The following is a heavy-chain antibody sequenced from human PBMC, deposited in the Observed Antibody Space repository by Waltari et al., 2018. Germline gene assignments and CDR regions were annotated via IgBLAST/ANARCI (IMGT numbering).Heavy chain of an antibody. CDR3: VRDFCDRTKRHGMDV. CDR2: ISYNERNI. V-gene: IGHV3-30*04. D-gene: IGHD3-22*01. CDR1: EFTFSSYA. J-gene: IGHJ6*02. Sequence: QVQLVESGGGVVKPGRSLRLSCAASEFTFSSYAMHWVRQAPGKGLEWVAVISYNERNIYYVDSVKGRFTISRDNSKKTLYLQMNSLRPEDTAMYYCVRDFCDRTKRHGMDVWGQGTTVTVSS.